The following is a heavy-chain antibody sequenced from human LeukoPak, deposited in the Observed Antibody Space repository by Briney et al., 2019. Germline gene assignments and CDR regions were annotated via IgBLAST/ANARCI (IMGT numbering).Heavy chain of an antibody. CDR2: ISGSGGST. CDR1: GFTFGSYA. D-gene: IGHD1-26*01. Sequence: GGSLRLSCAASGFTFGSYAMSWVRQAPGKGLEWVSAISGSGGSTYYADSVKGRFTISRDNSKNTLYLQMNSLRAEDTAVYYCAKDQIVGATNYYYYGMDVWGQGTTVTVSS. J-gene: IGHJ6*02. V-gene: IGHV3-23*01. CDR3: AKDQIVGATNYYYYGMDV.